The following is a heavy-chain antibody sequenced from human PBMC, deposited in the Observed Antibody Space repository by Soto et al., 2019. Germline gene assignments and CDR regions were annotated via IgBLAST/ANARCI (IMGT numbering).Heavy chain of an antibody. D-gene: IGHD3-16*01. CDR2: IRGTAT. CDR1: GFSFSSFA. J-gene: IGHJ5*02. V-gene: IGHV3-23*01. Sequence: EVQLLESGGTLVQPGESLRLSCEVSGFSFSSFAMYWVRQAPGEGLEWVSSIRGTATSYADSVKGRFTISRDNSKNTVYRQMNTLRGEDTAVYYCAKCAVEMTPSGGWCNRFDPWGHGTLVSVSP. CDR3: AKCAVEMTPSGGWCNRFDP.